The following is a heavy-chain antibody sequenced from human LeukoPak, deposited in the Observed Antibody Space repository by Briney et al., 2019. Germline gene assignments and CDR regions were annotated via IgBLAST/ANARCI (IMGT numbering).Heavy chain of an antibody. CDR1: GFTFSNFG. CDR2: ISGNAVAT. CDR3: AKRGSGTLLPTYYYYMDV. V-gene: IGHV3-23*01. D-gene: IGHD2-15*01. Sequence: PGGSLRLSCAASGFTFSNFGMSWVRQAPGKGLEWVSTISGNAVATYYADSVKGRFTISRDNSKNTLYLQINSLAAEDTAIYYCAKRGSGTLLPTYYYYMDVWGKGTTVTVSS. J-gene: IGHJ6*03.